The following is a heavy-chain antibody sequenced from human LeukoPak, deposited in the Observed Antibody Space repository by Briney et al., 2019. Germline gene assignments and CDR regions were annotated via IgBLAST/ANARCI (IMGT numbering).Heavy chain of an antibody. V-gene: IGHV3-21*01. CDR1: GFILSSYS. CDR2: ISSSGSYI. Sequence: GGSLRLSCEASGFILSSYSMNWVRQAPGKGLEWVSSISSSGSYIFYADLVKGRFTISRDTAKNSLYLQMNSLRAEDTAVYYCARPKTIQLDAMDVWGKGTTVTVSP. J-gene: IGHJ6*04. D-gene: IGHD5-24*01. CDR3: ARPKTIQLDAMDV.